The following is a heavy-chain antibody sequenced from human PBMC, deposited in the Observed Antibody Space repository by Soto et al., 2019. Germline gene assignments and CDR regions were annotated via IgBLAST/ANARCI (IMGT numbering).Heavy chain of an antibody. D-gene: IGHD3-16*01. Sequence: QVQLVQSGPEVKTPGASVMVSCKASGYAFSSYGISWVRQAPGQGLEWMGWISTYNGNTNFAPKLQGRVTMTRDTSTSTAYMELRSLRSDDSAVYYCARATPYAYIWGTYSSYMDVWGKGTTVTVSS. V-gene: IGHV1-18*01. CDR2: ISTYNGNT. J-gene: IGHJ6*03. CDR1: GYAFSSYG. CDR3: ARATPYAYIWGTYSSYMDV.